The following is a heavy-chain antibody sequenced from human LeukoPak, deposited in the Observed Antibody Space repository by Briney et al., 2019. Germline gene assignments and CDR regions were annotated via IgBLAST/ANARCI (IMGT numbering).Heavy chain of an antibody. V-gene: IGHV1-69*04. CDR2: VIPVLDFK. CDR1: GDTFRGYA. J-gene: IGHJ6*02. CDR3: ARDTGTAATADYGMDL. Sequence: SVKVSCKAEGDTFRGYAISWVRQAPGQGLEWMGRVIPVLDFKDPAEKFQGRLSLTADKSTSTAYMELSSLRSDDTAVYYCARDTGTAATADYGMDLWGPGTTVIVSS. D-gene: IGHD1-1*01.